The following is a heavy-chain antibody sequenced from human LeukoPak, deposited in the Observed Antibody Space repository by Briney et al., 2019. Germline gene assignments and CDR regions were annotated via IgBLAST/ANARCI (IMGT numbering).Heavy chain of an antibody. CDR2: ISGYNGNT. Sequence: ASVKVSCEASGYTFTSYGISWVRQAPGQGLEWMGWISGYNGNTSYAQKVQGRVTMTTDTSTSTAYMELRSLRSDDTAVYYCARVLRVAPYYFDYWGQGTLVTVSS. V-gene: IGHV1-18*01. CDR3: ARVLRVAPYYFDY. CDR1: GYTFTSYG. D-gene: IGHD3-10*01. J-gene: IGHJ4*02.